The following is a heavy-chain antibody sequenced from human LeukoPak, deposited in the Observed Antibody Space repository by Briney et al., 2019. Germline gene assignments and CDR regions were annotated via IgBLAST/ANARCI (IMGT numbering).Heavy chain of an antibody. V-gene: IGHV3-23*01. D-gene: IGHD1-26*01. CDR1: GFTFSSYA. Sequence: PGGPLRLSCAASGFTFSSYAMTWVRQAPGKGLEWVSVTSDSGSTTYYADSVKGRFTISRDKNTLYLQMNSLRAEDTAVYYCARGGRYCDYWGQGTLVTVSS. J-gene: IGHJ4*02. CDR3: ARGGRYCDY. CDR2: TSDSGSTT.